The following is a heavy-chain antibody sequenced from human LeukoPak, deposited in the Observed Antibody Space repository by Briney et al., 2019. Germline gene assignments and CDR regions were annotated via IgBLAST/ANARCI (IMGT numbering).Heavy chain of an antibody. CDR2: IYYSGST. J-gene: IGHJ3*02. Sequence: SETLSLTCTVSGGSISSSSYYWGWIRQPPGKGLEWIGSIYYSGSTYYNPSLKSRVTISVDTSKNQFSLKLSSVTAADTAVYYCARHGPGYSYGYRAFDIWGQGTMVTVSS. CDR3: ARHGPGYSYGYRAFDI. D-gene: IGHD5-18*01. V-gene: IGHV4-39*01. CDR1: GGSISSSSYY.